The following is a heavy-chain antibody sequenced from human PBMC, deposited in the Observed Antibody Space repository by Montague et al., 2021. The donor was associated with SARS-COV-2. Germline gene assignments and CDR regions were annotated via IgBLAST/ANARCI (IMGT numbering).Heavy chain of an antibody. J-gene: IGHJ4*02. CDR1: GDSISSTDHY. D-gene: IGHD1-1*01. CDR3: ARHLRVGNRWNGFESDY. Sequence: SETLSLTCTVSGDSISSTDHYWVWMCQPPGQGLEWIASIFYSGRSYYNPSLKSRVTISVDTSKNLFSLQLNSVTPADTSVYYCARHLRVGNRWNGFESDYWGRGALVSVSS. CDR2: IFYSGRS. V-gene: IGHV4-39*01.